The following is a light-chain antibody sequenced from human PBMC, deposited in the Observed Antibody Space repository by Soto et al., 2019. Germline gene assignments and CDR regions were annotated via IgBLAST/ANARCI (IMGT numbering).Light chain of an antibody. V-gene: IGKV3-15*01. CDR3: QQYNNWPPFT. CDR2: GAS. J-gene: IGKJ2*01. CDR1: QSVSSN. Sequence: EIVMTQSPATLSVSPGERATLSCRASQSVSSNLAWYQQKPGQAPRLLIYGASTRATGIPARFSGSGSGTEFTLTTSGLQSEGCAVYYCQQYNNWPPFTFGQGTNLEIK.